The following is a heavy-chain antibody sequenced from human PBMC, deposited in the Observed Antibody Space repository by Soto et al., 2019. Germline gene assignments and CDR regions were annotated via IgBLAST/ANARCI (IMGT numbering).Heavy chain of an antibody. CDR1: GFTLSSHT. Sequence: CGSMRLSCAASGFTLSSHTMDWARQAPGKGLEWVSFIGSRTSDIYYADSVKGRFTISRDNAKNSLYLDLTRLRAEDTAVYFCVRDYYDTSGYPNTFDMWGQGTMVTVSS. CDR3: VRDYYDTSGYPNTFDM. D-gene: IGHD3-22*01. V-gene: IGHV3-21*01. J-gene: IGHJ3*02. CDR2: IGSRTSDI.